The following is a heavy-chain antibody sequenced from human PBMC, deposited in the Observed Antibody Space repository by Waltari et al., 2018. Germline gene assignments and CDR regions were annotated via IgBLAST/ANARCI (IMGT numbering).Heavy chain of an antibody. Sequence: QVQLVQPGAEVKKPGASVKVSCKASGYTFTGYYMHWVRQAPGQGLEWMGRINPNSGATNYSQKLQGRVPMTRDTSISTAYMGLSRLRSDDTAVYYCASAAGIAAAGRPLDPWGQGTLVTVSS. CDR3: ASAAGIAAAGRPLDP. V-gene: IGHV1-2*06. J-gene: IGHJ5*02. CDR2: INPNSGAT. D-gene: IGHD6-13*01. CDR1: GYTFTGYY.